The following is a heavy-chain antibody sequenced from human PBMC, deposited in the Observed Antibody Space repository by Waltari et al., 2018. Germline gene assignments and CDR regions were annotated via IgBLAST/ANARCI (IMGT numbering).Heavy chain of an antibody. CDR3: ATSRGYSYGLEA. CDR1: GFPFDDYA. Sequence: EVQLVESGGGLVQPGRSLRLSCAASGFPFDDYAMHWVRQAPGKGLEWVSGISWNSGSIGYADSVKGRFTISRDNAKNSLYLQMNSLRAEDMALYYCATSRGYSYGLEAWGQGTLVTVSS. V-gene: IGHV3-9*03. D-gene: IGHD5-18*01. CDR2: ISWNSGSI. J-gene: IGHJ5*02.